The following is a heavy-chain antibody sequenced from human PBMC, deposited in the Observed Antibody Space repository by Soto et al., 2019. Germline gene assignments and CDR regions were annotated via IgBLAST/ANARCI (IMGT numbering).Heavy chain of an antibody. D-gene: IGHD6-13*01. CDR3: ARGDGIAAGGPGWFDT. Sequence: QVQLQESGPGLVKPSQTLSLTCTVSGGSISTGGYYWSWIRQHPGKGLEWIGYINYRGSNYYNPSVKGRITISVETSTHQCSLKLSSVTAAETAVYYCARGDGIAAGGPGWFDTWGQGTLVTVSS. CDR2: INYRGSN. V-gene: IGHV4-31*03. CDR1: GGSISTGGYY. J-gene: IGHJ5*02.